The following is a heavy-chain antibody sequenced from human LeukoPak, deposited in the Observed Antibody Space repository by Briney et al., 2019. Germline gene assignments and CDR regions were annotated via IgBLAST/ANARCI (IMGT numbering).Heavy chain of an antibody. Sequence: SETLSLTCTVSGGSISSYYWSWIRQPPGKGLEWIGYIYTSGSTNYNPSLKSRVTISVDTSKNQFSLKLSSVTAADTAVYYCAREPRLVGATPDAFDIWGQGTMVTVSS. CDR3: AREPRLVGATPDAFDI. V-gene: IGHV4-4*09. J-gene: IGHJ3*02. D-gene: IGHD1-26*01. CDR1: GGSISSYY. CDR2: IYTSGST.